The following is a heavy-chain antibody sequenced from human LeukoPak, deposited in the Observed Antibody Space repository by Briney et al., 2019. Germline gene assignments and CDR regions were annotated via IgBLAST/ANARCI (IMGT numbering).Heavy chain of an antibody. Sequence: GGSLRLSCAASGFTFSSYAMSWVRQAPGKGLEWVSAISGSGGSTYYADSVKGRFTISRDNSKNTLYLQMNSLRAEDTAVYYCANGGGSSWNYYGMDVWGQGTTVTVSS. CDR2: ISGSGGST. D-gene: IGHD6-13*01. CDR1: GFTFSSYA. J-gene: IGHJ6*02. V-gene: IGHV3-23*01. CDR3: ANGGGSSWNYYGMDV.